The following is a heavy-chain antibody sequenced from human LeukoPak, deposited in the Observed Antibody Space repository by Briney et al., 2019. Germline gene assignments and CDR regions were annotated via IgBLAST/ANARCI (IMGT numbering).Heavy chain of an antibody. V-gene: IGHV1-18*01. CDR1: GYTFNTYG. Sequence: ASVTVSCKASGYTFNTYGISWVRQAPGQGLEWMGWISAHNGNTKYAEQLQGRVTMTTDTPTSTAYMELRTLTSDDTAVYYCARDGVADGSWSQFDYWGQGTLVTASS. CDR2: ISAHNGNT. D-gene: IGHD6-13*01. J-gene: IGHJ4*02. CDR3: ARDGVADGSWSQFDY.